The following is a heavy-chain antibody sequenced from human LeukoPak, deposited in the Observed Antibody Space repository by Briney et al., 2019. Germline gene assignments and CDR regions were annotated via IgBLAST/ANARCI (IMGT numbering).Heavy chain of an antibody. J-gene: IGHJ4*02. CDR1: GFTFSSYG. CDR3: ARDYGGSSPFDY. V-gene: IGHV3-48*04. CDR2: ISSSGSDI. Sequence: QPGGSLRLSCAASGFTFSSYGMSWVRQAPGKGLEWVSYISSSGSDIYYADSVKGRFTISRDNAKNSLYLHMNSLRAEDTAVYYCARDYGGSSPFDYWGQGTLVTVSS. D-gene: IGHD4-23*01.